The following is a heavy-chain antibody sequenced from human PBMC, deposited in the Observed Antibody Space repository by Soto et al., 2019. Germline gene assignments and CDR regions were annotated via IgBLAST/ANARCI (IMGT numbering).Heavy chain of an antibody. D-gene: IGHD2-2*01. Sequence: EVQLLESGGGLVQPGGSLRLSCAASGFTFSSYAINWVRQAPGKGLEWVSTISGSGDKTYYADSVKGRFTISRANSKNTLSLQMNSLRAEDTAVYYCAKSGQSSWANMDVWGQGTTVTVSS. CDR2: ISGSGDKT. CDR3: AKSGQSSWANMDV. V-gene: IGHV3-23*01. J-gene: IGHJ6*02. CDR1: GFTFSSYA.